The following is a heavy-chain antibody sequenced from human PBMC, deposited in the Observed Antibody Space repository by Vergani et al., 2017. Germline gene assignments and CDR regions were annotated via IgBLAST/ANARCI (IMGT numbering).Heavy chain of an antibody. D-gene: IGHD3-3*01. J-gene: IGHJ4*02. V-gene: IGHV3-23*01. CDR1: GFTFSSYA. Sequence: EVQLLESGGGLVQPGGSLRLSCTASGFTFSSYAMSWVRQAPGKGLEWVSAISGSGGSTYYADSVKGRFTISRDNAKNSLYLQMNSLRAEDTAVYYCARNPGSEPWNLVGVDYWGQGTLVTVSS. CDR2: ISGSGGST. CDR3: ARNPGSEPWNLVGVDY.